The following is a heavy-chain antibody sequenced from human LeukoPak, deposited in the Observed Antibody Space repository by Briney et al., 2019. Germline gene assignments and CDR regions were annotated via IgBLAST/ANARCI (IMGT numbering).Heavy chain of an antibody. J-gene: IGHJ6*03. CDR3: ARHFKGYYYYYMDV. D-gene: IGHD3-3*02. CDR2: INHSGST. Sequence: SETLSLTCAVYGGSFSGYYWSWIRQPPGKGLEWIGEINHSGSTNYNPSLKSRVTISVDTSKNQFSLKLSSVTAADTAVYYCARHFKGYYYYYMDVWGKGTTVTISS. CDR1: GGSFSGYY. V-gene: IGHV4-34*01.